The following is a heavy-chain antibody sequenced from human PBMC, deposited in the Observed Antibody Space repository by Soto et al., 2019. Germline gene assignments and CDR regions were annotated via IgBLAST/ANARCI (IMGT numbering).Heavy chain of an antibody. CDR2: INAGNGNT. CDR1: GYTFTSYA. Sequence: GASVKVSCKASGYTFTSYAIHWVRQAPGQRLEWMGWINAGNGNTKYSQKFQGRVTITRDTSASTAYMELSSLRSEDTAVYYCARGARLHTTTDSWLDPWGQVTMVTVYS. CDR3: ARGARLHTTTDSWLDP. J-gene: IGHJ5*02. D-gene: IGHD2-21*02. V-gene: IGHV1-3*01.